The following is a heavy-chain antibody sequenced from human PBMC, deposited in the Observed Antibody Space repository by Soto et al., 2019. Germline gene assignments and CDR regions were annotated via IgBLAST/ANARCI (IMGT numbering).Heavy chain of an antibody. J-gene: IGHJ6*02. CDR1: AYVFTAYY. CDR2: INPNTGAT. Sequence: ASVTVSCKNDAYVFTAYYIQSMRQAPAQGLEWMGWINPNTGATNYPQQFQGRVTMTSDTSISTAYMELSSLMSVETAVYYCARDHNRDQYFHGMDVWGQGTTVTVSS. CDR3: ARDHNRDQYFHGMDV. D-gene: IGHD1-1*01. V-gene: IGHV1-2*02.